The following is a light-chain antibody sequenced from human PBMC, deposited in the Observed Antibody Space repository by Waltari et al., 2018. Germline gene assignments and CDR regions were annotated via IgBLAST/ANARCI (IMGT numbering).Light chain of an antibody. CDR2: AAS. V-gene: IGKV3-20*01. CDR3: QNHERLPAT. Sequence: EVVLTQSPGTLSLSPGERATLSCRASQSVSKYLAWYQQRPGQAPRLLIYAASTGATVIPDRFSGSGSGTDFSLTISRLEPEDFAVYYCQNHERLPATFGQGTKVEIK. J-gene: IGKJ1*01. CDR1: QSVSKY.